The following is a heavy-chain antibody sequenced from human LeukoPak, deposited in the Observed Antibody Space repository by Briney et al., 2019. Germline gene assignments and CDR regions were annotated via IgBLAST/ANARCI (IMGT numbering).Heavy chain of an antibody. Sequence: GGSLRLSCAASGFTFSSYWMSWVRQAPGKWLEWVANIKQDGSEKYYVDSVKGRFTISRDNAKNSLYLQMNSLRAEDTAVYYCARAGGGPPATDAFDIWGQGTMVTVSS. CDR3: ARAGGGPPATDAFDI. J-gene: IGHJ3*02. V-gene: IGHV3-7*01. CDR2: IKQDGSEK. D-gene: IGHD3-16*01. CDR1: GFTFSSYW.